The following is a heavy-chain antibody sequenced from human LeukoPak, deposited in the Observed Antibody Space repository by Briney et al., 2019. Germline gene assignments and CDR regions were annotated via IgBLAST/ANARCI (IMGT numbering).Heavy chain of an antibody. CDR2: ISYDGSNK. V-gene: IGHV3-30-3*01. CDR3: ARGDGDPYYFDY. CDR1: GFTFSSYA. Sequence: GGSLRLSCAASGFTFSSYAMHWVRQAPGKGLEWVAVISYDGSNKYYADSVKGRFTISRDNSENTLYLQMNSLRAEDTAVYYCARGDGDPYYFDYWGQGTLVTVSS. J-gene: IGHJ4*02. D-gene: IGHD4-17*01.